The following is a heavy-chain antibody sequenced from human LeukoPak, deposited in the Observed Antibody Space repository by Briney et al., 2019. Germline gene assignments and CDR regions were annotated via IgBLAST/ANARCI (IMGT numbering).Heavy chain of an antibody. CDR2: IYYSGST. CDR3: ARRRVVPRFFDY. D-gene: IGHD2-15*01. CDR1: GGSISSYY. Sequence: SETLSLTCTASGGSISSYYWSWIRQPPGKGLEWIGYIYYSGSTNYNPSLKIRVTISVDTSKNHFSLKLSSVTAADTAVYFCARRRVVPRFFDYWGQGSLVTVSS. V-gene: IGHV4-59*12. J-gene: IGHJ4*02.